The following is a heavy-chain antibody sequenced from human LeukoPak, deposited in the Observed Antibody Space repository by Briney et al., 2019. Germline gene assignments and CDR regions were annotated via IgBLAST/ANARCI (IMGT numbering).Heavy chain of an antibody. Sequence: SETLSLTCAVSGGSISSSNWWSWVRQPPGKGLEWIGEIYHSGSTNYNPSLKSRVTISVDTSKNQFSLKLNSVTAADTAVYYCARDHSSSSEDYWGQGTLVTVSS. J-gene: IGHJ4*02. CDR1: GGSISSSNW. CDR2: IYHSGST. V-gene: IGHV4-4*02. CDR3: ARDHSSSSEDY. D-gene: IGHD6-13*01.